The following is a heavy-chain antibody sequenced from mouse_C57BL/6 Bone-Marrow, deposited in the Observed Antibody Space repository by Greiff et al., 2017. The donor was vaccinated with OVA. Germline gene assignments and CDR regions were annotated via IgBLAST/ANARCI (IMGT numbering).Heavy chain of an antibody. CDR2: ISGGGGNT. CDR1: GFTFSSYT. J-gene: IGHJ2*01. D-gene: IGHD1-1*01. Sequence: DVMLVESGGGLVKPGGSLKLSCAASGFTFSSYTMSWVRQTPEKRVEWVATISGGGGNTYYPDRVKGRFTISRDNAKNTLYLQMSSLRSEDTALYYCASFYYGSSYPFDYWGQGTTLTVSS. CDR3: ASFYYGSSYPFDY. V-gene: IGHV5-9*01.